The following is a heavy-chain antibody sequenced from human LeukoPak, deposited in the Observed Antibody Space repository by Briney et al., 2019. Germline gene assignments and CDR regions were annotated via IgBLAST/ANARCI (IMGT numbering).Heavy chain of an antibody. D-gene: IGHD2-21*01. CDR3: ARGWRTAYRVSYYYGMDV. CDR1: VGSFSGYY. J-gene: IGHJ6*02. Sequence: SETLSLTCAFYVGSFSGYYFSWIRQPPPKGLELIGAINHSVSTNYNPSLNSRVTISVDTSKNKFSLKLSSVTAADTAVYYCARGWRTAYRVSYYYGMDVWGQGTTVTVS. CDR2: INHSVST. V-gene: IGHV4-34*01.